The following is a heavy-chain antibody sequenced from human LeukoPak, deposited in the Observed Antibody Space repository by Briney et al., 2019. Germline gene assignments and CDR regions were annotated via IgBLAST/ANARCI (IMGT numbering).Heavy chain of an antibody. Sequence: PGGSLRLSCVASGFTFSSSWMNWVRQAPGKGLEWVANIKQDGSEKYYVDSVKGRFTISRDNAKNSLYLQMNTLRAEDTAVYYCASLDYWGQGTLVTVSS. J-gene: IGHJ4*02. V-gene: IGHV3-7*01. CDR2: IKQDGSEK. CDR1: GFTFSSSW. CDR3: ASLDY.